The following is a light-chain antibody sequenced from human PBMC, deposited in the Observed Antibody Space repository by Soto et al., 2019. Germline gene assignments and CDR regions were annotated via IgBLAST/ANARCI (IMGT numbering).Light chain of an antibody. CDR1: ESVTNY. CDR2: DVS. J-gene: IGKJ1*01. Sequence: PGERGTLSCMASESVTNYLAWYQQKPGQAPRLLVYDVSNRATGIPARFSGGGSGTDFTLTISNLEPEDFAVYYCQQRSDWPWTFGQGTKVDIK. V-gene: IGKV3-11*01. CDR3: QQRSDWPWT.